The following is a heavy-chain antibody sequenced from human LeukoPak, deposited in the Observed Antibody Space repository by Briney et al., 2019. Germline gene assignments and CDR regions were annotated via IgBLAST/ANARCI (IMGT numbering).Heavy chain of an antibody. Sequence: PGGSLRLSCAASGFTFSGYVMNWVRQAPGKGLEWVSAISGSGGSTYYADSVKGRFTISRDNSKNTLYLQMNSLRAEDTAVYYCAKVALPEAYYYDSSGYYPDYWGQGTLVTVSS. D-gene: IGHD3-22*01. CDR1: GFTFSGYV. CDR3: AKVALPEAYYYDSSGYYPDY. CDR2: ISGSGGST. V-gene: IGHV3-23*01. J-gene: IGHJ4*02.